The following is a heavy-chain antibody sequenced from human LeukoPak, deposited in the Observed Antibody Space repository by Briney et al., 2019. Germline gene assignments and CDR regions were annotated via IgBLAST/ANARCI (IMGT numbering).Heavy chain of an antibody. D-gene: IGHD5-18*01. CDR1: GFTSSSYA. Sequence: PGGSLRLSCAASGFTSSSYAMSWVRQAPGKGLEWVSAISGSGGSTYYADSVKGRFTISRDNSKNTLYLQVNSLRAEDTAVYYCAPPDSYGLYWGQGTLVTVSS. CDR3: APPDSYGLY. V-gene: IGHV3-23*01. CDR2: ISGSGGST. J-gene: IGHJ4*02.